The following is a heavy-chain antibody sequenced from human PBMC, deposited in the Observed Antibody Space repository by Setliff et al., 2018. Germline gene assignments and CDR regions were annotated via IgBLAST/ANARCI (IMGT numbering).Heavy chain of an antibody. CDR1: GGSISRGSYD. CDR2: IYTSGST. J-gene: IGHJ4*02. Sequence: SETLSLTCTVSGGSISRGSYDWSWIRQPAGKGLEWIGRIYTSGSTNYNPSLKSRVTISVDTSKNQFSLKLSSVTAAATAVYYCARGGYSYGLGGFPLDYWVQGTLVTVSS. CDR3: ARGGYSYGLGGFPLDY. V-gene: IGHV4-61*02. D-gene: IGHD5-18*01.